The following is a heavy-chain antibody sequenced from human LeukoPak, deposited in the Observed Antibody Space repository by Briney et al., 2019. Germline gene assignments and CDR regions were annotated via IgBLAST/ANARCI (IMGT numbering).Heavy chain of an antibody. J-gene: IGHJ4*02. Sequence: PGGSLRLSCVASGFTFVSYAMNWVRQAPVRGLEWVSAISGSGGRTYYADSVKGRFNISRDNSKNTVYVQMNILRAEDTAIYYCAKDRGLVGATPSNFDSWGQGTLVTVSS. V-gene: IGHV3-23*01. CDR1: GFTFVSYA. CDR3: AKDRGLVGATPSNFDS. CDR2: ISGSGGRT. D-gene: IGHD1-26*01.